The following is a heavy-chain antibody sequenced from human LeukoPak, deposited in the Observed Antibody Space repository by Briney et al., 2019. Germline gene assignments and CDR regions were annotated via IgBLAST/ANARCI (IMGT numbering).Heavy chain of an antibody. D-gene: IGHD2-2*02. V-gene: IGHV4-30-2*01. CDR3: AGRLGYCSSTSCYTGWFDP. J-gene: IGHJ5*02. Sequence: SETLSLTCTVSGGSVSSGSYSWSWIRQPPGKGLEWIGYIYHSGSTYYNPSLKSRVTISVDRSKNQFSLKLSSVTAADTAVYYCAGRLGYCSSTSCYTGWFDPWGQGTLVTVSS. CDR1: GGSVSSGSYS. CDR2: IYHSGST.